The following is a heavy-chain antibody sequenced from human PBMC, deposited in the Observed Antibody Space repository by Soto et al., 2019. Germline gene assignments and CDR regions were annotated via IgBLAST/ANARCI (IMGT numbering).Heavy chain of an antibody. CDR2: ISYDGSNK. Sequence: VGSLRLSCAASGFTFSSYGMHWVRQAPGKGLEWVAVISYDGSNKYYADSVKGRFTISRDNSKNTLYLQMNSLRAEDTAVYYCAKDQNFRSYYYYGMDVWGQGTTVTVSS. CDR1: GFTFSSYG. V-gene: IGHV3-30*18. CDR3: AKDQNFRSYYYYGMDV. D-gene: IGHD3-3*01. J-gene: IGHJ6*02.